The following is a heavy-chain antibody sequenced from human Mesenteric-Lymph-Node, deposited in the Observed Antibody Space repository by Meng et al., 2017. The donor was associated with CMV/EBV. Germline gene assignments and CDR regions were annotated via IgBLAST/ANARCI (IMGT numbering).Heavy chain of an antibody. CDR3: TTSRH. Sequence: GESLKISCAASGFTFSDYYMTWIRQAPGKGLEWVGRIKSKTDSGTTDYAAPVKGRFTISRDDSKTTLFLQMDSLKTEDTAVYYCTTSRHWGQGTLVTVSS. CDR2: IKSKTDSGTT. V-gene: IGHV3-15*01. CDR1: GFTFSDYY. J-gene: IGHJ4*02.